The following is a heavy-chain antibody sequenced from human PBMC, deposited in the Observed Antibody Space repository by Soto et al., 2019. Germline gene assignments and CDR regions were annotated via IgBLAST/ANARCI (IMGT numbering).Heavy chain of an antibody. V-gene: IGHV2-70*04. CDR3: ARSPGGFTVATYFFDY. J-gene: IGHJ4*02. CDR1: GFSLSSKGMR. CDR2: IDWDDDK. Sequence: SGPTLVNPTQTLTLTCTFSGFSLSSKGMRVSWIRQPPGKALEWLARIDWDDDKFYSPSLRTRLAISKGTSKNQVVLAMTNVDPMDTATYYCARSPGGFTVATYFFDYWGQGTLVTVSS. D-gene: IGHD3-16*01.